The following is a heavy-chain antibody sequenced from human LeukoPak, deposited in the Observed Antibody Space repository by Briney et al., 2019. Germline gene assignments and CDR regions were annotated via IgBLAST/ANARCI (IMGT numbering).Heavy chain of an antibody. CDR3: ARVEMATITGGLYPHYFDY. CDR1: GGSISSYY. D-gene: IGHD5-24*01. J-gene: IGHJ4*02. CDR2: IYYSGST. V-gene: IGHV4-59*12. Sequence: SETLSLTCTVSGGSISSYYWSWIRQPPGKGLEWIGYIYYSGSTNYNPSLKSRVTISVDTSKNQFSLKLSSVTAADTAVYYCARVEMATITGGLYPHYFDYWGQGTLVTVSS.